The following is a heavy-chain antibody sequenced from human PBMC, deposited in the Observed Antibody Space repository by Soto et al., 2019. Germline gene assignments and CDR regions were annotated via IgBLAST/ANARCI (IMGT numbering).Heavy chain of an antibody. CDR2: ISGSGGST. V-gene: IGHV3-23*01. CDR1: GFTFSNYA. D-gene: IGHD6-19*01. Sequence: EVQLLESGGGLIQPGGSLRLSCAASGFTFSNYAMSWVRQAPGKGLEWVSAISGSGGSTYYADYVKGRFTVSRDNSKNTLYLEISSLRAEDTALSYCAGDFNPHWLVPGYYGMDVWGQGTSVIVSS. J-gene: IGHJ6*02. CDR3: AGDFNPHWLVPGYYGMDV.